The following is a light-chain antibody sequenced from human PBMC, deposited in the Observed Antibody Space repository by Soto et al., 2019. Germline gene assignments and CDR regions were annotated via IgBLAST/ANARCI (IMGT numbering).Light chain of an antibody. CDR3: SSYTSSLVV. CDR2: DVS. V-gene: IGLV2-14*01. J-gene: IGLJ2*01. Sequence: QSALTQHDSVSGSPGQSITISCTGTSSDVGGYNYVSWYQQHPGKAPKLMIYDVSNRPSGVSNRFSGSKSGNTASLTISGLQAEDEADYYCSSYTSSLVVFGGGTKLTVL. CDR1: SSDVGGYNY.